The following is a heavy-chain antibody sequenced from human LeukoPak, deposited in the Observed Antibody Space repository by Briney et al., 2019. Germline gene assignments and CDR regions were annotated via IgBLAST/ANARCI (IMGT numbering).Heavy chain of an antibody. Sequence: GGSLRLSCAASGFTFSSYWMSWVRQAPGKGLEWVANIKQDGSEKYYVDSVKGRFTISRDNARNSLYLQMNGLTDEDTAVYYCAREPPGNYDDSGHYYAYFDCWGQGALVTVSS. CDR1: GFTFSSYW. J-gene: IGHJ4*02. D-gene: IGHD3-22*01. CDR3: AREPPGNYDDSGHYYAYFDC. CDR2: IKQDGSEK. V-gene: IGHV3-7*01.